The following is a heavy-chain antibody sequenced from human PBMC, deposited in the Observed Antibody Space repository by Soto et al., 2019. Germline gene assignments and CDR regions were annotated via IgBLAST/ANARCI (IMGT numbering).Heavy chain of an antibody. Sequence: LSLSCEASGFNFKKFAMGWVRQAPGEGLEWVSGISCCGGSTFYADSVKGRFSLARDDSKNTLSLQLNSLRVEDTAHYYCAKADGEQWLIPHLDNWGQGTQGTVSS. CDR2: ISCCGGST. CDR1: GFNFKKFA. J-gene: IGHJ1*01. V-gene: IGHV3-23*01. D-gene: IGHD6-19*01. CDR3: AKADGEQWLIPHLDN.